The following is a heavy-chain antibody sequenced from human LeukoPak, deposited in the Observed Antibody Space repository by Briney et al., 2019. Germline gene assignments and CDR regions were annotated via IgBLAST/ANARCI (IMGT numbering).Heavy chain of an antibody. CDR1: GFSFSSYA. V-gene: IGHV3-23*01. CDR3: SKDLGGKPYYYYGLDV. Sequence: GGSLRLSCAASGFSFSSYAMSWVRQAPGKGLVGVSAISGGGGGTFYADSVKGRFTISRDNAENTLYLQMNSLRAEDTAVYYCSKDLGGKPYYYYGLDVWGQGTTVTVSS. J-gene: IGHJ6*02. CDR2: ISGGGGGT.